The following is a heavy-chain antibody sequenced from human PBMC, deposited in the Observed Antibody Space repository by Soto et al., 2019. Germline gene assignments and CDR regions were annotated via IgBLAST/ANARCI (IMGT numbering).Heavy chain of an antibody. CDR3: AKAPLAFDI. CDR1: GFSVSESA. Sequence: GGSLRLSCAASGFSVSESAMSWVRQAPAKGLEWVSSVSNNGAVTYYSDSVKGRFTISTDTSKDTVYLRMEGLRVEDTALYYCAKAPLAFDIWGQGTLVTV. V-gene: IGHV3-23*01. CDR2: VSNNGAVT. J-gene: IGHJ3*02.